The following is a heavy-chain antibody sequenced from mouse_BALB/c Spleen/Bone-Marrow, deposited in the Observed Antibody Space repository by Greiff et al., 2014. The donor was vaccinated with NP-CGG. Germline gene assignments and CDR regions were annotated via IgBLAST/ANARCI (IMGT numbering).Heavy chain of an antibody. Sequence: QVQLKESGAELVKPGASVKLSCKSSGNTFTNYWMHWVKLRPGQGFEWIGEINPTNGGTNYNERFRRKATLTVDKSSSTAYMQLSSLTSEDSAVYYCTISYYYGYDYAMDYWGQGTSVTVSS. CDR3: TISYYYGYDYAMDY. CDR1: GNTFTNYW. J-gene: IGHJ4*01. V-gene: IGHV1S16*01. D-gene: IGHD2-2*01. CDR2: INPTNGGT.